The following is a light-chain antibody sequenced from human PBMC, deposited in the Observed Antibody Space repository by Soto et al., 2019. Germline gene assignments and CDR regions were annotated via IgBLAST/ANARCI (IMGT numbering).Light chain of an antibody. V-gene: IGLV2-14*01. Sequence: QSALTQPASVSGSPGQSITISCTGTSSDVGGYNFVSWYRLHPGKAPKLMIFDVSNRPSGVSDRFSGSKSGNTASLTISGLQAEDEADYYCSSYISGSIPFVFGTGTKVTVL. J-gene: IGLJ1*01. CDR2: DVS. CDR3: SSYISGSIPFV. CDR1: SSDVGGYNF.